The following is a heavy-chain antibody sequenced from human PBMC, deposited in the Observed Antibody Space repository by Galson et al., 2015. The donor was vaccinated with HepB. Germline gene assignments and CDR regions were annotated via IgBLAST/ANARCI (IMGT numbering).Heavy chain of an antibody. CDR1: GFTFDDYA. V-gene: IGHV3-9*01. D-gene: IGHD1-14*01. J-gene: IGHJ5*02. CDR3: AKAARPGGWFDP. CDR2: ISWNSGSI. Sequence: SLRLSCAASGFTFDDYAMHWVRQAPGKGLEWVLGISWNSGSIGYADSVKGRFTISRDNAKNSLYLQMNSLRAEDTALYYCAKAARPGGWFDPWGQGTLVTVSS.